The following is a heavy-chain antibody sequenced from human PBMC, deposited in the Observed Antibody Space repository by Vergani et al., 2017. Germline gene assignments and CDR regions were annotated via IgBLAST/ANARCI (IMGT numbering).Heavy chain of an antibody. V-gene: IGHV1-69*13. J-gene: IGHJ6*03. CDR3: AVGDCSSTSCYGLVGYYYYYMDV. CDR1: GGTFSSNS. Sequence: QGQLAQSGAEVKKPGSSVKVSCKASGGTFSSNSISWVRQAPGQGLEWMGGIIPIFGTANYAQKFQGRVTITADESTSTAYMELSSLRSEDTAVYYCAVGDCSSTSCYGLVGYYYYYMDVWGKGTTVTVSS. D-gene: IGHD2-2*01. CDR2: IIPIFGTA.